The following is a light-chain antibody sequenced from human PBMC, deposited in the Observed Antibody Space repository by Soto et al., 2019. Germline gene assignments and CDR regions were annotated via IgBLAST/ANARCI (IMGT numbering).Light chain of an antibody. V-gene: IGKV3-20*01. CDR3: HQYDNSPFT. J-gene: IGKJ3*01. CDR2: GAS. Sequence: EIVLTQSPGTLSLSPGERATLSCRASQSVTSNYLAWYQQRPGQAPRLLVYGASSRATGIPDRFSGSGSGTDFPPTISRLEPEDFAVYYCHQYDNSPFTFGPGTRVDIK. CDR1: QSVTSNY.